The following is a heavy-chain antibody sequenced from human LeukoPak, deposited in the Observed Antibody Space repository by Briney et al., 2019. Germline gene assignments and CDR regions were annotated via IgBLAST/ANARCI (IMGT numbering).Heavy chain of an antibody. V-gene: IGHV4-59*01. CDR1: GGSISSYY. Sequence: SETLSLTCTVSGGSISSYYWSWIRQPPGKGLEWIGYIYYSGSTNYNPSLKSRVTISVDKSKNQFSLKLSSVTAADTAVYYCAGVRVDTGMVATYYFDYWGQGTLVTVSS. J-gene: IGHJ4*02. CDR2: IYYSGST. CDR3: AGVRVDTGMVATYYFDY. D-gene: IGHD5-18*01.